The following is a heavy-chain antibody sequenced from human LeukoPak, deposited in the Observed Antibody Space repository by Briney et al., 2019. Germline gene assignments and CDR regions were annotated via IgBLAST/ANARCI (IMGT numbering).Heavy chain of an antibody. CDR3: ARESVAGLDY. D-gene: IGHD6-19*01. J-gene: IGHJ4*02. CDR1: GGSISSSSYY. Sequence: SETLSLTCTVSGGSISSSSYYWGWIRQPPGKGLEWIGSIYYSGSSFDNPALKSRVTISVDTSKNQFSLKLSSVTAADTAVYYCARESVAGLDYWGQGTLVTVSS. CDR2: IYYSGSS. V-gene: IGHV4-39*07.